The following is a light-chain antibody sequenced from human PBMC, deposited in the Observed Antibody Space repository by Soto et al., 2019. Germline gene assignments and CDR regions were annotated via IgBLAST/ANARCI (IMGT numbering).Light chain of an antibody. J-gene: IGKJ1*01. Sequence: ELVWTQSPATLSLSPGERATLSCRASQSVSSYLAWYQQKPGQAPRLLIYDASNRATGIPARFSGSGSGTDFTLTISSLEPEDFAVYYCQQRSNWLWTFGQGTKVDIK. V-gene: IGKV3-11*01. CDR1: QSVSSY. CDR2: DAS. CDR3: QQRSNWLWT.